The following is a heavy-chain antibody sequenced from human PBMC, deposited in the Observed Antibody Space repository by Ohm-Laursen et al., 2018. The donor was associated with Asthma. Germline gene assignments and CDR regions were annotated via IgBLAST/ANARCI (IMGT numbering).Heavy chain of an antibody. Sequence: SLRLSCAASGFTFSSYGMHWVLQAPGKGLEWISYISASAGTMYYADSVKGRFTISRDNAKKSLFLHMSSLRAEDTAVYYCARGRSGGCYWGPCDFNSPLDVWGQGTTVIVSS. CDR1: GFTFSSYG. J-gene: IGHJ6*02. CDR3: ARGRSGGCYWGPCDFNSPLDV. V-gene: IGHV3-48*04. D-gene: IGHD2-15*01. CDR2: ISASAGTM.